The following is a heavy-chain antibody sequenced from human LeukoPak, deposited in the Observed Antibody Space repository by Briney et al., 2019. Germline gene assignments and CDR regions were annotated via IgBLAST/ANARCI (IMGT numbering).Heavy chain of an antibody. J-gene: IGHJ6*02. CDR2: IYEYGNT. Sequence: GGSLRLSCAASGFAVGDNYMTWVRQAPGKGLEWVSTIYEYGNTYYAGSVKGRFTISRDNSKNTLHLQMNNLRAEDTAVYYCAKDLWVLGNMAPYSMDVWGQGTTVIVSS. CDR3: AKDLWVLGNMAPYSMDV. V-gene: IGHV3-53*01. CDR1: GFAVGDNY. D-gene: IGHD1-26*01.